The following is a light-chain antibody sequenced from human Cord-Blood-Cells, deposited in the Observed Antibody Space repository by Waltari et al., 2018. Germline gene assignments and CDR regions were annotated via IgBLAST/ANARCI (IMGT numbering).Light chain of an antibody. CDR2: APS. CDR1: QGISSY. Sequence: DIQLTQSPSFLSASVGDRVNITCRASQGISSYLAWYQQNPGKAPKLLIYAPSTLQSGVPSRFSGSGSGTEFTLTISSLQPEDFATYYCQQLNSYPPTFGQGTKVEIK. V-gene: IGKV1-9*01. J-gene: IGKJ1*01. CDR3: QQLNSYPPT.